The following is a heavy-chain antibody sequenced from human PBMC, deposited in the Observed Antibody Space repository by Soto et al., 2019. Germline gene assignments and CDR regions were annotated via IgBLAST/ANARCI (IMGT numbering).Heavy chain of an antibody. CDR3: TTGPAAGIQATWYYFDY. J-gene: IGHJ4*02. V-gene: IGHV4-30-2*01. CDR2: IYHSGST. D-gene: IGHD6-13*01. CDR1: GGSISSGGYS. Sequence: SETLSLTCAVSGGSISSGGYSWSWIRQPPGKGLEWIGYIYHSGSTYYNPSLKSRVTISVDRSKNQFSLKLSSVTAADTAVYYCTTGPAAGIQATWYYFDYWGQGTLVTVSS.